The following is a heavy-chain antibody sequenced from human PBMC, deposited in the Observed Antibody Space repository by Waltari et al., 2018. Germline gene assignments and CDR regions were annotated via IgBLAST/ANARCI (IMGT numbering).Heavy chain of an antibody. J-gene: IGHJ4*02. V-gene: IGHV3-23*01. Sequence: EVRLLESGGVLVQPGGSLRLSCAASGFTFSSYGMSWVRQAPGKGLAWVSTISGSSDYTYYADSVKGRFSISRDNSKNTLYVQMNSLRADDTAVYYCAKDEGIVGARYFECWGQGTLVTVSS. D-gene: IGHD1-26*01. CDR3: AKDEGIVGARYFEC. CDR1: GFTFSSYG. CDR2: ISGSSDYT.